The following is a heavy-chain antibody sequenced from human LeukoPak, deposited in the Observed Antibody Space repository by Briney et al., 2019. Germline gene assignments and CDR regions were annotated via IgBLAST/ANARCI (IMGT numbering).Heavy chain of an antibody. D-gene: IGHD5-18*01. Sequence: PGGSLRLSCAASGFTVSSNYMSWVRQAPGKGLEWVSVIYSGGSTYYADSVKGRFTISRDNSKNTLYLQMNSLRAEDTAVYYCARGNVDTAMGFDYWGQGTLVTVSS. J-gene: IGHJ4*02. CDR1: GFTVSSNY. CDR2: IYSGGST. CDR3: ARGNVDTAMGFDY. V-gene: IGHV3-53*01.